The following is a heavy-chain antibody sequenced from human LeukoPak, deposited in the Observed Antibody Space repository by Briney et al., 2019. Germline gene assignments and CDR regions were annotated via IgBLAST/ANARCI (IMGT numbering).Heavy chain of an antibody. J-gene: IGHJ5*02. D-gene: IGHD1-26*01. CDR1: GFTFSSYG. CDR2: IWYDGSNK. CDR3: AKDSGSYHNWFDP. V-gene: IGHV3-33*06. Sequence: GGSLRLSCAASGFTFSSYGMHWVRQAPGKGLEWVAVIWYDGSNKYYADSVKGRFTISRDNSKNTLYLQMNSLRAEDTAVYYCAKDSGSYHNWFDPWGQGTLVTASS.